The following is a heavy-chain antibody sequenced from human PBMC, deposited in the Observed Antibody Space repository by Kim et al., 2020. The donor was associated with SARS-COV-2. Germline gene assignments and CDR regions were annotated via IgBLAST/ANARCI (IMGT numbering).Heavy chain of an antibody. J-gene: IGHJ4*02. D-gene: IGHD3-10*01. CDR1: GGSISSSSYY. V-gene: IGHV4-39*01. Sequence: SETLSLTCTVSGGSISSSSYYWGWIRQPPGKGLEWIGSIYYSGSTYYNPSLKSRVTLSVDTSKNQFSLKLSSVTAADTAVYYCARHSRLLGSYWGQGTLVTVSS. CDR3: ARHSRLLGSY. CDR2: IYYSGST.